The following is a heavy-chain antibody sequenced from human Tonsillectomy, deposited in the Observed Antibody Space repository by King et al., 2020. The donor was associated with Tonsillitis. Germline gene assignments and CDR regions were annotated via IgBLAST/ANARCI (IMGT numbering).Heavy chain of an antibody. V-gene: IGHV4-38-2*01. J-gene: IGHJ4*02. CDR1: GYSISSGYY. CDR3: ARFWYSSNSCYPDY. CDR2: IHHSGST. Sequence: VQLQESGPGLVKPSETLSLTCAVSGYSISSGYYWGWIRQPPGKGLEWIGSIHHSGSTYYNPSLKSRVTISVDTSKNQFSLKMRSVTAADTAVYYCARFWYSSNSCYPDYWGQGTLVTVSS. D-gene: IGHD2-2*01.